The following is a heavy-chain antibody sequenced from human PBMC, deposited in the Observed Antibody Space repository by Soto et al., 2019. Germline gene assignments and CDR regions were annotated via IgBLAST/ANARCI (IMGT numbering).Heavy chain of an antibody. V-gene: IGHV3-33*01. J-gene: IGHJ4*02. CDR1: GFTFSSYG. Sequence: QVQLVESGGGVVQPGRSLRLSCAASGFTFSSYGMHWVRQAPGKGLEWVAVIWYDGSNKYYADSVKGRFTISRDHSKNPLYLQMNSLRAEDTAVYYCARETRRDIVAYLRRTPPIDYWGQGTLVTVSS. CDR2: IWYDGSNK. CDR3: ARETRRDIVAYLRRTPPIDY. D-gene: IGHD5-12*01.